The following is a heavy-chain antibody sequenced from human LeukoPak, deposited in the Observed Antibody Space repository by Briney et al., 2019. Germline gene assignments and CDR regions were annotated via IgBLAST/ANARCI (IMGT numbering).Heavy chain of an antibody. CDR2: IYTTGST. Sequence: PSQTLSLTCTVSGGSISSGTYYWTWIRQPAGKGLEWIGRIYTTGSTNYNPSLKSRVPMSTDTSKNQFSLKLSSVTAADTAVYYCARVTTGGYYNCWGQGTLVTVSS. J-gene: IGHJ4*02. D-gene: IGHD3-22*01. CDR1: GGSISSGTYY. V-gene: IGHV4-61*02. CDR3: ARVTTGGYYNC.